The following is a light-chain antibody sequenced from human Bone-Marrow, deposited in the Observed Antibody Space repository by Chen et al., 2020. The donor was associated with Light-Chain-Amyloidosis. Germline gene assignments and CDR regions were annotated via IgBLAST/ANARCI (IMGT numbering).Light chain of an antibody. J-gene: IGLJ3*02. CDR2: DVT. Sequence: QSALTQPASVSGSPGQSFTISCTGLSTDVGSYNLLSWYQHQPGKALKLIIFDVTRRPSGFSIRFSGSKSGNTASLTISGLQPEDGAIYYCSSHADSEILWVFGGGTKLTVL. CDR3: SSHADSEILWV. V-gene: IGLV2-23*02. CDR1: STDVGSYNL.